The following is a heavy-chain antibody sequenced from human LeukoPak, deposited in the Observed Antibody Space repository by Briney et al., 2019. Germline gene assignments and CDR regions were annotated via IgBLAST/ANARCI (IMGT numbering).Heavy chain of an antibody. CDR1: GFTFSNYA. CDR3: ARDVRDGYSDY. D-gene: IGHD5-24*01. CDR2: IYSGGST. V-gene: IGHV3-53*01. Sequence: GGSLRLSCAAPGFTFSNYAMSWVRQAPGKGLEWVSVIYSGGSTYHADSVKGRFTISRDNSKNTLYLQMNSLRDEDTAVYYCARDVRDGYSDYWGQGTLVTVSS. J-gene: IGHJ4*02.